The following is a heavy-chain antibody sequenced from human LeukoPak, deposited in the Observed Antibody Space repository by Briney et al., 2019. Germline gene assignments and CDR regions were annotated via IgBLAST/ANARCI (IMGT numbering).Heavy chain of an antibody. Sequence: GSSLKISCKASVYTFTGDYMHWVRHAPGQGLEWMGWINPNSGGTKYAQKFQGRVTMARDKSISTAYMELSRQRSDKAAVYYCARDFEYRGENFDYWGQGTLVTVSS. J-gene: IGHJ4*02. CDR3: ARDFEYRGENFDY. V-gene: IGHV1-2*02. D-gene: IGHD3-10*01. CDR1: VYTFTGDY. CDR2: INPNSGGT.